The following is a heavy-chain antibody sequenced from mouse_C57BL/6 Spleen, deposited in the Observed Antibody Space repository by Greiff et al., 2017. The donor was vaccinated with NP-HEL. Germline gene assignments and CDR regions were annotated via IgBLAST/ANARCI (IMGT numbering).Heavy chain of an antibody. CDR3: ARSGYYGSSYYFDY. J-gene: IGHJ2*01. D-gene: IGHD1-1*01. CDR1: GYTFTSYW. Sequence: VKLQQPGAELVRPGSSVKLSCKASGYTFTSYWMDWVKQRPGQGLEWIGNIYPSDSETHYNQKFKDKATLTVDKSSSTAYMQLSSLTSEDSAVYYCARSGYYGSSYYFDYWGQGTTLTVSS. CDR2: IYPSDSET. V-gene: IGHV1-61*01.